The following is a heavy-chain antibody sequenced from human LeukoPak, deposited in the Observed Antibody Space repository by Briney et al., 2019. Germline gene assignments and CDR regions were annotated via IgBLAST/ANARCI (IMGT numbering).Heavy chain of an antibody. CDR3: ASRRRFLEWLPFDY. D-gene: IGHD3-3*01. CDR2: IYYSGSP. CDR1: GGSISSSSYY. J-gene: IGHJ4*02. V-gene: IGHV4-39*01. Sequence: SETLSLTCTVSGGSISSSSYYWGWLRQPPGKGLEWLRSIYYSGSPYYNPYLKSRVTISVDTSKNQFYLKLSSVTAADTDVYYCASRRRFLEWLPFDYWGQGTLVTVSS.